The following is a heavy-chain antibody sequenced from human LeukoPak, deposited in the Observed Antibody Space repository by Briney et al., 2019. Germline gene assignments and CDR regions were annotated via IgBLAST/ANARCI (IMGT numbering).Heavy chain of an antibody. V-gene: IGHV3-30*04. CDR1: GFTFSSYA. CDR3: ARAVVRDPAYFDY. CDR2: ISYDGSNK. Sequence: GSLRLSCAASGFTFSSYAMHWVRQAPGKGLEWVAVISYDGSNKYYADSVKGRFTISRDNSKNTLYLQMNSLRAEDTAVYYCARAVVRDPAYFDYWGQGTLVTVSS. D-gene: IGHD2-2*01. J-gene: IGHJ4*02.